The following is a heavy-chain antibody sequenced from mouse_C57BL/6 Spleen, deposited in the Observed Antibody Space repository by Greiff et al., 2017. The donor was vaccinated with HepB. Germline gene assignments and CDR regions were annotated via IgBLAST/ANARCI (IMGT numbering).Heavy chain of an antibody. CDR1: GYTFTSYW. J-gene: IGHJ3*01. CDR2: IDPSDSYT. CDR3: ARGTPRSGGPY. Sequence: VQLQQSGAELVKPGASVKLSCKASGYTFTSYWMQWVKQRPGQGLEWIGEIDPSDSYTNYNQKFKGKATLTVDTSSSTAYMQLTSLTSEDSAVYDCARGTPRSGGPYWGQGTLVTVSA. V-gene: IGHV1-50*01. D-gene: IGHD3-1*01.